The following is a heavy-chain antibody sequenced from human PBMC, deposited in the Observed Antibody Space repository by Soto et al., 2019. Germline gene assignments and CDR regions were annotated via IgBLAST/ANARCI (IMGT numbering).Heavy chain of an antibody. D-gene: IGHD3-10*01. V-gene: IGHV1-8*01. J-gene: IGHJ4*02. CDR3: ARGRASGSYYLLDY. CDR2: INPNSGNI. Sequence: GASVKVSCKASGDTFTTYDINWVRQATGHGLEWMGWINPNSGNIGYVQRFQGRVTMTRDTAIRTAYMEVSSLRSDDTAVYYCARGRASGSYYLLDYWGQGTLVTVSS. CDR1: GDTFTTYD.